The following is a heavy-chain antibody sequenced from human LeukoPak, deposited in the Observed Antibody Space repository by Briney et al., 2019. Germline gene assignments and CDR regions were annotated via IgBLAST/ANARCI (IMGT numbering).Heavy chain of an antibody. CDR1: GLTFSNYA. D-gene: IGHD3-22*01. CDR2: VSNTGTVT. CDR3: AKEQTLDDNSAYYGVFEI. Sequence: GGSLRLSCAASGLTFSNYAMNWVRQAPGKGLEWVSAVSNTGTVTYYADSVKGRFTTSRDNPKNTLYLQMNSLRAEDTAVYYCAKEQTLDDNSAYYGVFEIWGRGTVVTVSS. V-gene: IGHV3-23*01. J-gene: IGHJ3*02.